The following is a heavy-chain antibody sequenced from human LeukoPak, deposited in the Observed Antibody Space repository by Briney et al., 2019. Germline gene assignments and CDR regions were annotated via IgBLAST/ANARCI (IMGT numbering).Heavy chain of an antibody. CDR3: ARQQMYFYDSSGWHYYGMDV. V-gene: IGHV3-48*03. D-gene: IGHD3-22*01. CDR2: IIRSGGTI. Sequence: PGGSLRLSCVASGFTFSSYAMHWVRQAPGKGLEWVSNIIRSGGTIYYADSVKGRFTISRDNAKNSLYLQMNSLRAEDTAVYYCARQQMYFYDSSGWHYYGMDVWGQGTTVTVSS. CDR1: GFTFSSYA. J-gene: IGHJ6*02.